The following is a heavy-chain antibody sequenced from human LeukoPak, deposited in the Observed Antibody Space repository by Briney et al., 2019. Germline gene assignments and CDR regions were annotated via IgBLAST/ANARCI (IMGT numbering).Heavy chain of an antibody. J-gene: IGHJ3*02. CDR2: ISYDGSNK. Sequence: PGRSLRLSCAASGFTFSSYGVHWVRQAPGKGLDWVAVISYDGSNKYYADSVKGRFTISRDNSKNMLYLQTNSLRAEDTAVYYCAKNELLWFGEFDAFDIWGQGTMVTVSS. CDR3: AKNELLWFGEFDAFDI. CDR1: GFTFSSYG. V-gene: IGHV3-30*18. D-gene: IGHD3-10*01.